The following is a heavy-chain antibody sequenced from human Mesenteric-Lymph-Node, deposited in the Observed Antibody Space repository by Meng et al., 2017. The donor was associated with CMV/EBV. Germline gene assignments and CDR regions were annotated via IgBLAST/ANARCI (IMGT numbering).Heavy chain of an antibody. CDR1: GFTFSSYE. V-gene: IGHV3-48*03. CDR3: ARESPHSAAAFDY. D-gene: IGHD2-2*01. J-gene: IGHJ4*02. CDR2: ISNTGSTI. Sequence: GESLKISCVASGFTFSSYEMNWVRQAPGKGLEWLSYISNTGSTIYYADSVKGRFTISRDNAKNSLYLQMNSLRAEDTAVYYCARESPHSAAAFDYWGQGTLVTVSS.